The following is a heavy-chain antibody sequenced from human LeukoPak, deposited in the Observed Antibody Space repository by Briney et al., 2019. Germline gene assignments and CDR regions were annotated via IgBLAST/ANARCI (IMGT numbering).Heavy chain of an antibody. D-gene: IGHD2-2*01. CDR1: GFTFSSYA. CDR3: AKFLRNVVPAAHFDY. J-gene: IGHJ4*02. V-gene: IGHV3-30*02. Sequence: GGSLRLSCAASGFTFSSYAMSWVRQAPGKGLEWVAFIRYDGSNKYYADSVKGRFTISRDNSKNTLYLQMNSLRAEDTAVYYCAKFLRNVVPAAHFDYWGQGTLVTVSS. CDR2: IRYDGSNK.